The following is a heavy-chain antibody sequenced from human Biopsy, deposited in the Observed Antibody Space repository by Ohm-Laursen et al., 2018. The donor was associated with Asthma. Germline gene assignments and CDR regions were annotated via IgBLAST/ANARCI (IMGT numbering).Heavy chain of an antibody. J-gene: IGHJ3*02. CDR1: GYTFINYA. V-gene: IGHV1-3*01. Sequence: ASVKVSCKASGYTFINYAVHWARQAPGQRLEWMGWINAGNGNTKYSQKFQGRVTITRDTSASTAYMELSSLRSEDTAVYYCARTYYDFLTGQVIDAFAIWGQGTMVTVSS. CDR2: INAGNGNT. D-gene: IGHD3-9*01. CDR3: ARTYYDFLTGQVIDAFAI.